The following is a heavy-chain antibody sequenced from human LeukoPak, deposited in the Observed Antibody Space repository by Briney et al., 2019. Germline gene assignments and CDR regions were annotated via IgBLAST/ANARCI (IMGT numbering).Heavy chain of an antibody. D-gene: IGHD5-18*01. J-gene: IGHJ4*02. CDR3: ARELDTAMVVDY. CDR1: GFTFSDYY. V-gene: IGHV3-11*01. CDR2: ISSSGSTI. Sequence: GGSLRLSCAASGFTFSDYYMSWIRQAPGKGLEWVSYISSSGSTIYYADSVKGQFTISRDNAKNSLYLQMNSLRAEDTAVCYCARELDTAMVVDYWGQGTLVTVSS.